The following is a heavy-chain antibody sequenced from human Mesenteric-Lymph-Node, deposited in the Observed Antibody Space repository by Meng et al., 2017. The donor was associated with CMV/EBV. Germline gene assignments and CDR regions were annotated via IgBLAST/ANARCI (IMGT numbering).Heavy chain of an antibody. CDR2: IYHSGST. D-gene: IGHD2-2*01. CDR3: ARSGVVPAALWVY. V-gene: IGHV4-59*08. Sequence: SETLSLTCTVSGGSISSYYWSWIRQPPGKGLEWIGSIYHSGSTYYNPSLKSRVTISVDTSKNQFSLKLSSVTAADTAVYYCARSGVVPAALWVYWGQGTLVTVSS. CDR1: GGSISSYY. J-gene: IGHJ4*02.